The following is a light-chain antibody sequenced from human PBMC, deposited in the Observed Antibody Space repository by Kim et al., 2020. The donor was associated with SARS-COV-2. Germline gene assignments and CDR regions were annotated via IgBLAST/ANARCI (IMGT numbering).Light chain of an antibody. V-gene: IGLV6-57*03. Sequence: KTLTISCTRSMGSIDANYVQWYQQRPGGVPIIVIYEDNQRPSGVSDRFSGSIDNSSNTASLTISGLKTEDEADYYCQSYNRSNVVFGGGTQLTVL. J-gene: IGLJ2*01. CDR3: QSYNRSNVV. CDR1: MGSIDANY. CDR2: EDN.